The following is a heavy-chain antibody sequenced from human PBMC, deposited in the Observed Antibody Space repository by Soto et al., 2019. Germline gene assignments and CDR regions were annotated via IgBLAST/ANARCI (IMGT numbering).Heavy chain of an antibody. CDR1: GYSFTIYW. CDR3: ARGVMVRGVIHFDY. J-gene: IGHJ4*02. V-gene: IGHV5-51*01. CDR2: IYPGDSDT. D-gene: IGHD3-10*01. Sequence: GESLKISCKGSGYSFTIYWICWLRQMPGKGLEWMGIIYPGDSDTRYSPSFQGQVTISADKSISTAYLQWSSLKASDTAMYYCARGVMVRGVIHFDYWGQGTLVTVSS.